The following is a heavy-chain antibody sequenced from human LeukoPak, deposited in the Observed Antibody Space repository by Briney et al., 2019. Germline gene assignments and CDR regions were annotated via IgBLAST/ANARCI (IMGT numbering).Heavy chain of an antibody. CDR3: AAYSGLDD. Sequence: SGGSLRLSCAASGFTFSTYMMNWVRQAPGKGLEWVSYINSNSRTIYYADSVKGRFTVSRDNAKNSLYLQMTSLRAEDTAVYYCAAYSGLDDWGQGTLVTVSS. CDR2: INSNSRTI. V-gene: IGHV3-48*04. J-gene: IGHJ4*02. CDR1: GFTFSTYM. D-gene: IGHD2-15*01.